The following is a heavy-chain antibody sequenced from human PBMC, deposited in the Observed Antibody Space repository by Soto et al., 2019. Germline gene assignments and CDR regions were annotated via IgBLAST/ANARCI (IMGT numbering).Heavy chain of an antibody. D-gene: IGHD6-19*01. CDR3: ARWQSLDWGAFDI. CDR1: GYTFTSYA. V-gene: IGHV1-3*01. J-gene: IGHJ3*02. CDR2: INAGNGNT. Sequence: GASVKVSCKASGYTFTSYAMHWVRQAPGQRLEWMGWINAGNGNTKYSQKFQGRVTITRDTSASTAYMELSSLRSEDTAVYSCARWQSLDWGAFDISAQPTFVTVSS.